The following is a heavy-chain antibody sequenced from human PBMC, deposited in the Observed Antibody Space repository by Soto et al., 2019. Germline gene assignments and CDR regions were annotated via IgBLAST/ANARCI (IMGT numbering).Heavy chain of an antibody. D-gene: IGHD6-13*01. V-gene: IGHV3-15*01. CDR3: PTYIVAAAIVYDP. J-gene: IGHJ5*02. CDR1: GFTFSNEW. CDR2: IKSRDDGGAT. Sequence: GGSLRLSCAASGFTFSNEWLSWVRQAPGKGLEWVGRIKSRDDGGATNYATTVKGRFIIPRDDSKNTLYLQLNNLKPEDTAVYYFPTYIVAAAIVYDPWGQGTLVTVSS.